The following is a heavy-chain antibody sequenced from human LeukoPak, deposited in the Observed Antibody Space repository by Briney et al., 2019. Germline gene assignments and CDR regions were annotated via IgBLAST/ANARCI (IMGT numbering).Heavy chain of an antibody. CDR1: GGSISSYY. CDR3: ARGYSSSSYYFDY. CDR2: IYYSGST. V-gene: IGHV4-59*01. D-gene: IGHD6-6*01. Sequence: SETLSLTCTVSGGSISSYYWSWIRQPPGKGLEWIGYIYYSGSTNYNPSLKSRVTISVDTSKNQFSLKLSSVTAADTAMYYCARGYSSSSYYFDYWGQGTLVTVSS. J-gene: IGHJ4*02.